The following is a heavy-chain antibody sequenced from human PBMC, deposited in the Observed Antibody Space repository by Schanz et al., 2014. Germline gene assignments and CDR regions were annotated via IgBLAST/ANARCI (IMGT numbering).Heavy chain of an antibody. D-gene: IGHD6-13*01. Sequence: QVQLVQSGAEVKKPGASVKVSCKASGYTFTSDSMHWVQQAPGQGLEWMGMINPSGGSTTYAQKFQGRVTMTRDTSTSTVYMELSSLRSEDTAVYYCARDGVDAAAGGNYWGQGTLVTVSS. CDR3: ARDGVDAAAGGNY. CDR2: INPSGGST. J-gene: IGHJ4*02. V-gene: IGHV1-46*03. CDR1: GYTFTSDS.